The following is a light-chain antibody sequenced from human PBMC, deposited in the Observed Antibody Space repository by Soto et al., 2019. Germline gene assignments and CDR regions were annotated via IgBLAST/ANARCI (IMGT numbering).Light chain of an antibody. J-gene: IGKJ2*01. Sequence: IQMTQSPSSLSASVRDRVTITCRASQSIGSSLNWYRQKPGKPPELVIYGVSTLHGGLPSTFSGSGSGTDFNLTISSLRPEDFAVYFCQQSYRVPYTFGQGTTLEIK. CDR3: QQSYRVPYT. CDR2: GVS. V-gene: IGKV1-39*01. CDR1: QSIGSS.